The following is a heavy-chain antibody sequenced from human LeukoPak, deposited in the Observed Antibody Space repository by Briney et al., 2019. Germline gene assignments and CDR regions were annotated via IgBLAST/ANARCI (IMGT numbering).Heavy chain of an antibody. D-gene: IGHD2-2*01. V-gene: IGHV3-21*01. Sequence: GGSLRLFCAASGFTLSNYDMNWVRQAPGKGLEWVSSISTSSRYIYYKDSVRGRFTISGDDAKNSLYLEMNSLRAEDTAVYYCARADCSSSTCYLRRSWFDPWGQGTLVTVSS. CDR3: ARADCSSSTCYLRRSWFDP. CDR1: GFTLSNYD. J-gene: IGHJ5*02. CDR2: ISTSSRYI.